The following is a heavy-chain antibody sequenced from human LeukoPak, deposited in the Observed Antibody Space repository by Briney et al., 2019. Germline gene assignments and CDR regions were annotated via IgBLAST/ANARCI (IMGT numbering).Heavy chain of an antibody. J-gene: IGHJ4*02. V-gene: IGHV1-3*01. CDR1: GYTFTSYA. D-gene: IGHD1-1*01. Sequence: GASVKVSCKASGYTFTSYAMHWVRRAPGQRLEWMGWINAANGDTKYSQKFQGRVTIGRDTSASTAYMELSSLRSEDTAVCYCARDRGGTGDFDYWGQGTLVTVSS. CDR2: INAANGDT. CDR3: ARDRGGTGDFDY.